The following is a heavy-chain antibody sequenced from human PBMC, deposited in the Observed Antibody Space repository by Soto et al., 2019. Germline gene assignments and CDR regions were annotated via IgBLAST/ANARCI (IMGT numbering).Heavy chain of an antibody. J-gene: IGHJ5*02. CDR3: ARDRRFDILTGYSENWFDP. Sequence: ASVKVSCKASGYTFTSYGISWARQAPGQGLEWMGWISAYNGNTDYAQKLQGRVTMTTDTSTSTAYMELRSLRSDDTAVYYCARDRRFDILTGYSENWFDPWGQGTLVTVSS. D-gene: IGHD3-9*01. V-gene: IGHV1-18*01. CDR2: ISAYNGNT. CDR1: GYTFTSYG.